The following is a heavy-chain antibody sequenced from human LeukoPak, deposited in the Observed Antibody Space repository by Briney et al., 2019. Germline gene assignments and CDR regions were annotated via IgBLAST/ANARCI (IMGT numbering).Heavy chain of an antibody. J-gene: IGHJ4*02. D-gene: IGHD3-3*01. CDR3: AIDVSYDFWSGYCDPFVY. V-gene: IGHV3-23*01. Sequence: GGFLRLSCAVSGFTFSSYAMSWVRQAPGKGLEWVSAISGSGGSTYYADSVKGRFTISRDNSKNTLYLQMNSLRAEDTAVYYCAIDVSYDFWSGYCDPFVYWGQGTMVTVSS. CDR1: GFTFSSYA. CDR2: ISGSGGST.